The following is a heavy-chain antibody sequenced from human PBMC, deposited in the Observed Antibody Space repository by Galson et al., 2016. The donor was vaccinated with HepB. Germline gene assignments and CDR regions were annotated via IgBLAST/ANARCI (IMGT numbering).Heavy chain of an antibody. CDR1: GYTFTNYG. V-gene: IGHV1-18*01. Sequence: SVKVSCKASGYTFTNYGVSWVRQAPGQGLEWMGWIGAYNGDSNYAQKFQGRVTMTTDTSTSTAYMELSSLRSEDTAVYYCARVTTGYDILTGYYRDGWFDPWGQGTLVTVSS. CDR3: ARVTTGYDILTGYYRDGWFDP. CDR2: IGAYNGDS. D-gene: IGHD3-9*01. J-gene: IGHJ5*02.